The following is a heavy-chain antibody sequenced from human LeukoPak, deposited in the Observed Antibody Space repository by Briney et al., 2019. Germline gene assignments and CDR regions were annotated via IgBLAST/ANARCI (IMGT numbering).Heavy chain of an antibody. V-gene: IGHV1-46*01. CDR2: VNPSGGST. Sequence: ASVKVSCKASGYTFTSYYMHWVRQAPGQGLEWMGIVNPSGGSTSYAQKFQGRVTMTRNTSISTAYMELSSLRSEDTAVYYCARGLRGGVVVPAAGVYYYYYYYMDVWGKGTTVTISS. J-gene: IGHJ6*03. D-gene: IGHD2-2*01. CDR1: GYTFTSYY. CDR3: ARGLRGGVVVPAAGVYYYYYYYMDV.